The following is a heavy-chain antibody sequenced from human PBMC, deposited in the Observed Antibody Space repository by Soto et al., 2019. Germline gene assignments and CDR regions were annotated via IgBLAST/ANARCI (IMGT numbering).Heavy chain of an antibody. Sequence: ASVKVSCKASGYTFTSYAMHWVRQAPGQRLEWVGWINASNDNKIYAQKLQGRLTITTDTSTSTAYMDLTTLRSDDTAVYFCARDPGAASFDFWAQGTLVTVSS. V-gene: IGHV1-3*01. J-gene: IGHJ4*02. CDR3: ARDPGAASFDF. CDR2: INASNDNK. D-gene: IGHD2-15*01. CDR1: GYTFTSYA.